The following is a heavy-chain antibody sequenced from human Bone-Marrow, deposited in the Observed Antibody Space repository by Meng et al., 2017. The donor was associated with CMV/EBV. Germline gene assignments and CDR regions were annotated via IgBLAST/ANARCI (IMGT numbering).Heavy chain of an antibody. CDR3: ARDGPDGSFDC. CDR1: GFTFSNYN. J-gene: IGHJ4*02. CDR2: ISFYNGNT. V-gene: IGHV1-18*01. D-gene: IGHD5-24*01. Sequence: GESLKISCAASGFTFSNYNMNWVRQAPGKGLEWMGWISFYNGNTNHAQKLQGRVTMTTDTSTSTAYMELRSLRSDDTAVYYCARDGPDGSFDCWGQGTLVTVSS.